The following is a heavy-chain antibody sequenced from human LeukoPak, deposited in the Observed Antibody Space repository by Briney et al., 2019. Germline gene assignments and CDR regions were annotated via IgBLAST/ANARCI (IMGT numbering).Heavy chain of an antibody. V-gene: IGHV4-59*01. D-gene: IGHD2-2*01. J-gene: IGHJ6*03. Sequence: KPSETLSLTCTVSGGYISSYYWSWIRQPPGKGLEWIGYIYYSGSTNCNPSLKSRVTISVYTSKNQFSLKLSSVTAADTAVYYCAREVPHALGYCSSTSCQNYYYYYYMDVWGKGTTVTVSS. CDR3: AREVPHALGYCSSTSCQNYYYYYYMDV. CDR2: IYYSGST. CDR1: GGYISSYY.